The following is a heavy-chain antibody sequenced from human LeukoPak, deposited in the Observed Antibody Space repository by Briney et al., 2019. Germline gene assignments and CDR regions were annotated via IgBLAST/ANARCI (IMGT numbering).Heavy chain of an antibody. Sequence: SGGSLRLSCAASGFTLSNAWMTWVRQAPGKGLEWVAVISYDGSNKYYADSVKGRFTISRDNSKNTLYLQMNSLRAEDTAVYYCATYYYGSGGYWGQGTLVTVSS. V-gene: IGHV3-30*03. J-gene: IGHJ4*02. CDR1: GFTLSNAW. CDR2: ISYDGSNK. D-gene: IGHD3-10*01. CDR3: ATYYYGSGGY.